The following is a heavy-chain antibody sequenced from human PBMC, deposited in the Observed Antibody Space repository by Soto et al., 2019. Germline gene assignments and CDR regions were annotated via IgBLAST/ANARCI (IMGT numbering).Heavy chain of an antibody. Sequence: GGSLRLSCAASGFTVDDYGMHWVRQAPGKGLEWVSGISWNSGFIGYADSVKGRFTISRDNAKNSLYLQMNSLRAEYTALYYCAKDISNLGAAGYFDYWGQGTQVTASS. CDR1: GFTVDDYG. J-gene: IGHJ4*02. D-gene: IGHD6-13*01. CDR2: ISWNSGFI. CDR3: AKDISNLGAAGYFDY. V-gene: IGHV3-9*01.